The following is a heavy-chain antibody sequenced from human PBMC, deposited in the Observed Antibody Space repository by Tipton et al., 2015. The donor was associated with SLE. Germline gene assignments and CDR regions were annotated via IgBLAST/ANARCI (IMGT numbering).Heavy chain of an antibody. Sequence: LSLTCTVSGGSISSGSYFWSWIRQPAGKGLEWIGRINTSGSTSYNPSLESRVTISVDTSKNQFSLKLRSVTAADTAVYYCARNFYMDVWGKGTTVTVSS. V-gene: IGHV4-61*02. CDR2: INTSGST. J-gene: IGHJ6*03. CDR3: ARNFYMDV. CDR1: GGSISSGSYF.